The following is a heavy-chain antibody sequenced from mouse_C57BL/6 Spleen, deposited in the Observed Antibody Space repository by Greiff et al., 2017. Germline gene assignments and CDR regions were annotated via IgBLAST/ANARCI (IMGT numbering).Heavy chain of an antibody. J-gene: IGHJ3*01. Sequence: VKLMESGPGLVAPSQSLSITCTVSGFSLTSYAISWVRQPPGKGLEWLGVIWTGGGTNYNSAPKSRLSISKDNSKSQVFLKMNSLQTDDTARYYCAGYYYGSSPFAYWGQGTLVTVSA. D-gene: IGHD1-1*01. V-gene: IGHV2-9-1*01. CDR1: GFSLTSYA. CDR3: AGYYYGSSPFAY. CDR2: IWTGGGT.